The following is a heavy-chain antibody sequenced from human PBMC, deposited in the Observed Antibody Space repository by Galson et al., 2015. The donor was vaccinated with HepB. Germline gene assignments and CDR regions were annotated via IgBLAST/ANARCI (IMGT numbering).Heavy chain of an antibody. CDR1: GYTFTSYY. CDR2: INPSGGST. D-gene: IGHD4-17*01. J-gene: IGHJ4*02. CDR3: ARDLPTYGDQRAPHY. Sequence: SVKVSCKASGYTFTSYYMHWVRQAPGQGLEWMGIINPSGGSTSYAQKFQGRVTMTRDTSTSTVYMELSSLRSEDTAVYYCARDLPTYGDQRAPHYWGQGTLVTVSS. V-gene: IGHV1-46*01.